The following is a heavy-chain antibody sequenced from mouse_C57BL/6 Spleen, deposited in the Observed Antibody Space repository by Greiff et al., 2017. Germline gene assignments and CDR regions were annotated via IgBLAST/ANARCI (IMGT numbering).Heavy chain of an antibody. V-gene: IGHV1-64*01. D-gene: IGHD1-1*01. J-gene: IGHJ3*01. Sequence: QVHVKQPGAELVKPGASVKLSCKASGYTFTSYWMHWVKQRPGQGLEWIGMIHPNSGSTNYNEKFKSKATLTVDKSSSTAYMQLSSLTSEDSAVYYCARPSFITTVVAPGFAYWGQGTLVTVSA. CDR2: IHPNSGST. CDR1: GYTFTSYW. CDR3: ARPSFITTVVAPGFAY.